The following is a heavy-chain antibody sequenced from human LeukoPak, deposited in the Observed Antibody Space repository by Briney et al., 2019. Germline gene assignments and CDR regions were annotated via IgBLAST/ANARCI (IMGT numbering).Heavy chain of an antibody. CDR3: ARGGTSGRTTVTTLDY. CDR2: INPNSGGT. V-gene: IGHV1-2*02. Sequence: ASVKVSCKASGYTFTTYGISWVRQAPGQGLEWMGWINPNSGGTNYAQKFQGRVTMTRDTSISTAYMELSRLRSDDTAVYYCARGGTSGRTTVTTLDYWGQGTLVTVSS. CDR1: GYTFTTYG. D-gene: IGHD4-11*01. J-gene: IGHJ4*02.